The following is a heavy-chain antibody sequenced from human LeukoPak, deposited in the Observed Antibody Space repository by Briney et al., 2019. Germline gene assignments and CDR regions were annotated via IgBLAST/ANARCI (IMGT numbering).Heavy chain of an antibody. CDR2: ISYDGTNK. V-gene: IGHV3-30-3*01. D-gene: IGHD3-9*01. CDR1: GFIFSTYA. Sequence: GSSLRLSCAASGFIFSTYAMHWVRQAPGKGLEWVALISYDGTNKYYADSVKGRFTISRDNSKNTLYVQMNSLRPEDTAVYYCAREYYDILTGYSRLDYWGQGTLVTVSS. CDR3: AREYYDILTGYSRLDY. J-gene: IGHJ4*02.